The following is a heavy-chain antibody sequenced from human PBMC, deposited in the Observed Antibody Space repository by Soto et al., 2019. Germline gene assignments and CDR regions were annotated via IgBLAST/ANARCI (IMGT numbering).Heavy chain of an antibody. CDR3: AKRKRSCNSASCYDGAFDI. Sequence: GGSLSLSCAASGFTFSTYAMSWVRQAPGKGLEWVSDISGSGGSTYYPDSVKGRFTISRDNSKNTLYLQVNSLTAGDTAVYYCAKRKRSCNSASCYDGAFDIWGQGTKVTVSS. D-gene: IGHD2-2*01. CDR1: GFTFSTYA. CDR2: ISGSGGST. V-gene: IGHV3-23*01. J-gene: IGHJ3*02.